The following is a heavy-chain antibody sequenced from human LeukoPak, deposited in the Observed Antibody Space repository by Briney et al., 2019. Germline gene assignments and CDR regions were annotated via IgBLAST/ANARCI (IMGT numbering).Heavy chain of an antibody. CDR3: ARALHAYNWFDP. D-gene: IGHD3-16*01. Sequence: GRSLRLSCAASGFTFSRYAMHWVRQAPGKGLEWEALISYDGSNKYYGDSVKGRFSISRDNSKNTVYLQMNSLRAEDTAVYYCARALHAYNWFDPWGQGTLVTVSS. CDR1: GFTFSRYA. J-gene: IGHJ5*02. V-gene: IGHV3-30*04. CDR2: ISYDGSNK.